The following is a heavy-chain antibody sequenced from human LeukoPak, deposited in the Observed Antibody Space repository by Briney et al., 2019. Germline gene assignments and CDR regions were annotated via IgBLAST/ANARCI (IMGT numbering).Heavy chain of an antibody. CDR2: IIPILGIA. CDR3: ARAAPGRN. J-gene: IGHJ4*02. V-gene: IGHV1-69*04. CDR1: GGTFSSYA. Sequence: ASVKVSCKASGGTFSSYAISWVRQAPGQGLEWMGRIIPILGIANYAQKFQGRVTTTADKSTSTAYMELSSLRSEDTAVYYCARAAPGRNWGQGTLVTVSS.